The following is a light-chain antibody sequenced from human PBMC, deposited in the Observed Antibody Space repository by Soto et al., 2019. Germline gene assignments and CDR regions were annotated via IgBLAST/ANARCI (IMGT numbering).Light chain of an antibody. CDR3: QQYGSSPALT. Sequence: EVVMTQSPATLSVSPGERATLSCRASQSARSSLGWYQQKPGQAPSLLIYGASSRATGIPDRFSGSGSGTDFNLTISRLEPEDFAVYYCQQYGSSPALTFGGGTKVDIK. V-gene: IGKV3-20*01. J-gene: IGKJ4*01. CDR2: GAS. CDR1: QSARSS.